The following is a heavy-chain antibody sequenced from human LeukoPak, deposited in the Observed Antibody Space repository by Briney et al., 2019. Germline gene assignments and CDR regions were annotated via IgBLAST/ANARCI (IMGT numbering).Heavy chain of an antibody. CDR3: ASGGVSGCVADV. CDR2: IYYSGST. V-gene: IGHV4-39*01. J-gene: IGHJ6*04. CDR1: GGSISSSSYY. Sequence: SETLSLTCTVSGGSISSSSYYWGWIRQPPGKGLEWIGSIYYSGSTYYNPSLKSRVTISVDTSKNQFSLKLSSVTAAYTAVYYCASGGVSGCVADVWGKGTTFTISS. D-gene: IGHD3-22*01.